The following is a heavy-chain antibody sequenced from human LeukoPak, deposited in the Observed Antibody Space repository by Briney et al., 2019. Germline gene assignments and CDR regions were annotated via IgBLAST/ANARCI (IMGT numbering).Heavy chain of an antibody. D-gene: IGHD3-10*01. CDR1: GGSFSGYY. J-gene: IGHJ6*03. CDR3: ARGRQLLWFGTQGNYYYYMDV. V-gene: IGHV4-34*01. Sequence: SETLSLTCAVYGGSFSGYYWSWIRQPPGKGLEWIGGINHSGSTNYNPSLKSRVAISLDTSKNQFPLKLSSVTAADTAVYYCARGRQLLWFGTQGNYYYYMDVWGKGTTVTVSS. CDR2: INHSGST.